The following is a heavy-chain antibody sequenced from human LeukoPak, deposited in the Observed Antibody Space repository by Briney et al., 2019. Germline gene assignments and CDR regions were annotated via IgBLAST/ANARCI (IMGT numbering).Heavy chain of an antibody. CDR1: GFTFSDYS. Sequence: GGSLRLSCAASGFTFSDYSMNWVRQAPGKGLEWVSTISFNSNLMYYAESLRGRFTISRDNAKNSVYLQMNSLRAEDTAVYHCARDDGSSISYSYYGMDVWGQGTTVTVSS. CDR3: ARDDGSSISYSYYGMDV. D-gene: IGHD6-13*01. J-gene: IGHJ6*02. V-gene: IGHV3-21*01. CDR2: ISFNSNLM.